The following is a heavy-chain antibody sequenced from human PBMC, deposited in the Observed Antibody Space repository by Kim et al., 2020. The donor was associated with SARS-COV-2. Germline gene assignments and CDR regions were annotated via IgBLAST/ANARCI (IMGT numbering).Heavy chain of an antibody. D-gene: IGHD3-10*01. CDR3: ARDWNYYGFDAFDI. J-gene: IGHJ3*02. V-gene: IGHV1-3*01. CDR1: GYTFTSYA. CDR2: INAGNGNT. Sequence: ASVKVSCKASGYTFTSYAMHWVRQAPGQRLEWMGWINAGNGNTKYSQKFQGRVTITRDTSASTAYMELSSLRSEDTAVYYCARDWNYYGFDAFDIWGQGTMVTVSS.